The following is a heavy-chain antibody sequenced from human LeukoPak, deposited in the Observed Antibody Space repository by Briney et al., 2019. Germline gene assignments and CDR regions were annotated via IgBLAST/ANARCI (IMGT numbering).Heavy chain of an antibody. CDR3: AREEYYYDSSGYYPPLRYFDY. J-gene: IGHJ4*02. V-gene: IGHV4-4*07. D-gene: IGHD3-22*01. CDR1: GAAISSYY. Sequence: PSETLSPTCTVSGAAISSYYWSWIRQPPGKGLEWIGRIYTNGNTNYNPSLKSRVTMSVGTSKNQFSLKLSSVTAAGTAVYYCAREEYYYDSSGYYPPLRYFDYWGQGTLVTVSS. CDR2: IYTNGNT.